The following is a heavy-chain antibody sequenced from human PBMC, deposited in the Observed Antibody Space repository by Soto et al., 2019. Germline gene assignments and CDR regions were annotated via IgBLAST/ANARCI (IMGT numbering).Heavy chain of an antibody. CDR1: GGSLSNYG. D-gene: IGHD3-22*01. Sequence: QVQLVQSGAEVKKPGSSVKVSCKASGGSLSNYGISWVRQAPGQGLEWMGAIIPVFGTPNYAQKFQDRVTITADESTTTVYLEVRSLTSEDTAVYYCARGDATKIVVTTYYAMDVWGQGTTVTV. CDR2: IIPVFGTP. CDR3: ARGDATKIVVTTYYAMDV. V-gene: IGHV1-69*12. J-gene: IGHJ6*02.